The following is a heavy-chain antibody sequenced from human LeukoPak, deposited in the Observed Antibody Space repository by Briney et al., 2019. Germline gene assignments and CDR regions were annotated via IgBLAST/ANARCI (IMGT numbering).Heavy chain of an antibody. Sequence: GASVKVSCKASGYTFTGYYMHWVRQAPGQGLEWMGWIDPNSGGTNYAQKFQGRVTMTRDTSISTAYMELSRLRYDDTAVYYCARDIAVGATTGTFDYWGQGTLVTVSS. CDR1: GYTFTGYY. CDR2: IDPNSGGT. D-gene: IGHD1-26*01. CDR3: ARDIAVGATTGTFDY. J-gene: IGHJ4*02. V-gene: IGHV1-2*02.